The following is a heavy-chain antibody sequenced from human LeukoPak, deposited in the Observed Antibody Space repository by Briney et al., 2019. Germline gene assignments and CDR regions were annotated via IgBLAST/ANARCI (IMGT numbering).Heavy chain of an antibody. CDR1: GFTFSSYA. D-gene: IGHD4-23*01. V-gene: IGHV3-30-3*01. J-gene: IGHJ2*01. CDR3: ARDMTYGGNPGNWYFDL. Sequence: GRFLRLSCAASGFTFSSYAMHWVRQAPGKGLEWVAVISYDGSNKYYADSVKGRFTISRDNSKNTLYLQMNSLRAEDTAVYYCARDMTYGGNPGNWYFDLWGRGTLVTVSS. CDR2: ISYDGSNK.